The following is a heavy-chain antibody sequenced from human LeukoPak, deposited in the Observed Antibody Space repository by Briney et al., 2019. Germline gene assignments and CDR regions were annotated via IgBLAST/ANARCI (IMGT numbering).Heavy chain of an antibody. J-gene: IGHJ4*02. CDR1: GFTFSSYA. CDR2: ISGSGGST. D-gene: IGHD5-18*01. CDR3: VLTEGTAMALGDYFDY. Sequence: GGSLRLSCAASGFTFSSYAMSWVRQAPGKGLEWVSAISGSGGSTYYADSVKGRFTISRDNSKNTLYLQMNSLRAEDTAVYYCVLTEGTAMALGDYFDYWGQGTLVTVSS. V-gene: IGHV3-23*01.